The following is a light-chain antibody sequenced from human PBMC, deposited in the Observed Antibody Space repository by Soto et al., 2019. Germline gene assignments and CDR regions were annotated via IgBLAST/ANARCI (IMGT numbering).Light chain of an antibody. CDR2: GAS. CDR3: QQYGGSPIT. CDR1: QSVTTR. V-gene: IGKV3-20*01. J-gene: IGKJ5*01. Sequence: IVLTQSPVTLSLSPGERVTLSCRASQSVTTRLAWYQHKPGQAPTLLMSGASSRASGVPVRFSGSGSGTDFTLTITRLEPEDFALYYCQQYGGSPITFGLGTRL.